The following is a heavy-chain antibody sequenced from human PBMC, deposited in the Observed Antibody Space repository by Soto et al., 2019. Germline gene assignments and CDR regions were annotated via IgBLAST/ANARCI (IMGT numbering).Heavy chain of an antibody. V-gene: IGHV4-30-2*01. CDR1: GGSISSGGYS. J-gene: IGHJ6*02. D-gene: IGHD2-15*01. CDR2: IYHSGST. CDR3: ARDRIDGMDV. Sequence: QLQLQESGSGLVKPSQTLSLTCAVSGGSISSGGYSWSWIRQPPGKGLEWIGYIYHSGSTYYNPCLKGRVTISVDRSKNQFSLKLSSVTAADTAVYYCARDRIDGMDVWGQGTTVTVSS.